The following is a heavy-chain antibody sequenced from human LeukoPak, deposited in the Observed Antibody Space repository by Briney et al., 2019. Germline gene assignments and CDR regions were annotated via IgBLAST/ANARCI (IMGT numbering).Heavy chain of an antibody. CDR1: GFTFSSYG. Sequence: GGTLRLSCAASGFTFSSYGMSWVRQAPGKGLEWVSAISGSGGSTYYADSVKGRFTISRDNSKNTLYLQMNSLRAEDTAVYYCARDLGYSSGWDKTGSFDPWGQGTLVTVSS. V-gene: IGHV3-23*01. CDR2: ISGSGGST. J-gene: IGHJ5*02. D-gene: IGHD6-19*01. CDR3: ARDLGYSSGWDKTGSFDP.